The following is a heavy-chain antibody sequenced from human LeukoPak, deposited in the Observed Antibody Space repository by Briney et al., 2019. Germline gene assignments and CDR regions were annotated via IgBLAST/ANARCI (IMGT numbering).Heavy chain of an antibody. D-gene: IGHD2-21*02. J-gene: IGHJ5*02. CDR1: GYSFTSYW. Sequence: GESLKISCKGSGYSFTSYWIGWVRQMPGKGLEWMGIIYPGDSDTRYSPSFQGLVTISADKSISTAYLQWTSLKASDTAMYYCARKVTLNWFDPWGQGTLVTVSS. CDR3: ARKVTLNWFDP. CDR2: IYPGDSDT. V-gene: IGHV5-51*01.